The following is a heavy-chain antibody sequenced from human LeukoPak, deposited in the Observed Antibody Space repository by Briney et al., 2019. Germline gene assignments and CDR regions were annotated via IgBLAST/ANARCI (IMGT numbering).Heavy chain of an antibody. CDR3: ARGTTVVTPSYYYYMDV. J-gene: IGHJ6*03. Sequence: ASVKVSCKASGYTFTSYGISWVRQAPGQGLEWMGIINPSGGSTSYAQKFQGRVTMTRDVSTSTVYMELSSLRSEDTAVYYCARGTTVVTPSYYYYMDVWGKGTTVTVSS. V-gene: IGHV1-46*01. CDR1: GYTFTSYG. D-gene: IGHD4-23*01. CDR2: INPSGGST.